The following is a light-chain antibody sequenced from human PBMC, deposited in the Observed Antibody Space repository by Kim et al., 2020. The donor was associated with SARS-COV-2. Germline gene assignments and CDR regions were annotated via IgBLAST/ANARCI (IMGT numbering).Light chain of an antibody. CDR1: RTISTY. CDR3: QQSYSTPYI. CDR2: GAS. Sequence: SASVEDRVTITCRASRTISTYLNWYQHKPGKAPNLLIYGASSLQSGVPSRFSGSGSGTSFTLTISSLQPEDFGNYYCQQSYSTPYIFGPGTKLEI. J-gene: IGKJ2*01. V-gene: IGKV1-39*01.